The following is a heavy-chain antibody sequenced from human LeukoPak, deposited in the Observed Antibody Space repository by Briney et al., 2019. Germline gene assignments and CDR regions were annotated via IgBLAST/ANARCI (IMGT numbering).Heavy chain of an antibody. V-gene: IGHV4-34*01. CDR2: INHSGST. J-gene: IGHJ4*02. CDR3: ARVPYHSCRFPNLIDY. D-gene: IGHD6-19*01. CDR1: GGSFSGYY. Sequence: PSETLSLTCAVYGGSFSGYYWSWIRQPPGKGLEWIGEINHSGSTNYNPSLKSRVTISVDTSKNQFSLKLSSVTAADTAVYYCARVPYHSCRFPNLIDYWGQGTLVTVSS.